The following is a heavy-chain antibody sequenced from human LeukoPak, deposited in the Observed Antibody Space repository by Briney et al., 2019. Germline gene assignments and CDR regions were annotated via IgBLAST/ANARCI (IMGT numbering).Heavy chain of an antibody. CDR3: AGLHCSGGSCYPTYYYYGMDV. CDR1: GYSFTSYW. J-gene: IGHJ6*02. V-gene: IGHV5-51*01. CDR2: IYPGDSDT. D-gene: IGHD2-15*01. Sequence: GESLKISCKGSGYSFTSYWIGWVRQMPGKGLEWMGIIYPGDSDTRYSPSFQGQVTISADKSISTAYLQWSSLKASDTAMYYCAGLHCSGGSCYPTYYYYGMDVWGQGTTVTVSS.